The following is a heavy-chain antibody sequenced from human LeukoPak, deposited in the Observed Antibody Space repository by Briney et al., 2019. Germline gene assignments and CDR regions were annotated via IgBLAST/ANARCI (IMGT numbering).Heavy chain of an antibody. Sequence: GGSLSLSCAASGFTFSTYAMSWVRQAPGKGLEWVSAISGSGGSTYYADSVKGRFTISRDNAKNTLYLQMNSLRAEDTAVYYCARTDYDILTGYYTHFDYWGQGTLVTVSS. CDR3: ARTDYDILTGYYTHFDY. V-gene: IGHV3-23*01. CDR1: GFTFSTYA. D-gene: IGHD3-9*01. CDR2: ISGSGGST. J-gene: IGHJ4*02.